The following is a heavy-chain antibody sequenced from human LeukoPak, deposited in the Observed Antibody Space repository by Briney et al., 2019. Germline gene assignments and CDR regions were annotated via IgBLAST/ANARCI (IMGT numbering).Heavy chain of an antibody. D-gene: IGHD5-12*01. Sequence: SETLSLTCTVSGGSISSYYWSWIRQPPGKGLEWIGYIYYSGSSNYNPSLKSRVTTSLDTSKNQFSLKLSSVTAADTAVYYCAREWRYYYYYMDVWGKGTTVTVSS. CDR3: AREWRYYYYYMDV. V-gene: IGHV4-59*12. CDR2: IYYSGSS. CDR1: GGSISSYY. J-gene: IGHJ6*03.